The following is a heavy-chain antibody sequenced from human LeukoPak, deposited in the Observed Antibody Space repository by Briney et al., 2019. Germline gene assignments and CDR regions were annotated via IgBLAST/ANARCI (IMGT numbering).Heavy chain of an antibody. CDR3: ARDLPHYYDSSGYSDY. D-gene: IGHD3-22*01. CDR2: IIPIFGTA. J-gene: IGHJ4*02. V-gene: IGHV1-69*01. Sequence: GASVKVSCKASGGTFSSYAISWVRQAPGQGLEWMGGIIPIFGTANYAQKFQGRVTITADESTSTAYMELSSLRSEDTAVYYCARDLPHYYDSSGYSDYWGQGTLVTVSS. CDR1: GGTFSSYA.